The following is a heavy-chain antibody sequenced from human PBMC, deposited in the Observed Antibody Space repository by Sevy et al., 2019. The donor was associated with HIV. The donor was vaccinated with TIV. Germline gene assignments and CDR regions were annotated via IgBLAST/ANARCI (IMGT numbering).Heavy chain of an antibody. J-gene: IGHJ3*02. CDR1: GFTFSSYS. D-gene: IGHD6-13*01. CDR3: ARDFRSSSWGRQSAFDI. Sequence: GGSLRLSCAASGFTFSSYSMNWVRQAPGKGLEWVSYISSSSSTIYYADSVKGRFTISRDNAKNSLYLQMNSLRDEDTAVYYCARDFRSSSWGRQSAFDIWGQGIMVTVSS. CDR2: ISSSSSTI. V-gene: IGHV3-48*02.